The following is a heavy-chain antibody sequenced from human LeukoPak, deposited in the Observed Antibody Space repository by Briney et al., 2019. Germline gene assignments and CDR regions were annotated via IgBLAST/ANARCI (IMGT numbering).Heavy chain of an antibody. CDR2: VSWNSGSI. D-gene: IGHD3-10*01. CDR3: AKGWFGVKYYFDY. V-gene: IGHV3-9*01. J-gene: IGHJ4*02. Sequence: QTGGSLRLSCAASGFTFSNYAMHWVRQAPGKGLEWVSGVSWNSGSIGYADSVKGRFTISRDNAKKSLYLQMNSLRAEDTALYYCAKGWFGVKYYFDYWGQGTLVTVSS. CDR1: GFTFSNYA.